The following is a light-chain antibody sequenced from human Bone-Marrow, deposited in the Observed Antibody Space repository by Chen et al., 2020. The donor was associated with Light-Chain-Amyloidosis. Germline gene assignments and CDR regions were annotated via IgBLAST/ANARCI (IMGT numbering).Light chain of an antibody. V-gene: IGLV3-21*02. Sequence: SYVPTQPSSVSVAPGATATIACGGNNIGSTSVHWYQQTPGQAPLLVVYDDSDRPSGIPERLSGSNSGNTATLTISRVEAGDEADYYCQVWDRSSDRPVFGGGTKLTVL. CDR2: DDS. J-gene: IGLJ3*02. CDR3: QVWDRSSDRPV. CDR1: NIGSTS.